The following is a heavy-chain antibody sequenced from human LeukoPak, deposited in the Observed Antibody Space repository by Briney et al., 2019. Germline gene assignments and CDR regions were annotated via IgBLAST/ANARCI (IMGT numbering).Heavy chain of an antibody. CDR3: ARGKYSFDY. Sequence: NPGGSLRLSCAASGFTFSDSYMSWIRQAPGKGLEYISYISSSGSTIYYADSVKGRFTLSRDNAKNSLSLEMNSLRAEDTAAYYCARGKYSFDYWGQGTLVTVSS. CDR2: ISSSGSTI. CDR1: GFTFSDSY. J-gene: IGHJ4*02. V-gene: IGHV3-11*01.